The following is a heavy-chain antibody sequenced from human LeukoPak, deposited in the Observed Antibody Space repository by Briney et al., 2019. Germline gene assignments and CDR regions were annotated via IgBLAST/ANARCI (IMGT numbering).Heavy chain of an antibody. D-gene: IGHD3-22*01. Sequence: PGGTLRLSCAASGFTFSSYWMHWVRQPPGKGLVWVSRTNSDGNSTRYADSVKGRFTISRDNAKKSLYLQMNSLRAEDTAVYYCARTYYYDSSGYREDWFDPWGQGTLVTVSS. CDR2: TNSDGNST. V-gene: IGHV3-74*01. CDR1: GFTFSSYW. J-gene: IGHJ5*02. CDR3: ARTYYYDSSGYREDWFDP.